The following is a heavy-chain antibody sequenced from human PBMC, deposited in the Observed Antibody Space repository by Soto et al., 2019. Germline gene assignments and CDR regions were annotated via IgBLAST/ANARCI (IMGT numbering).Heavy chain of an antibody. CDR2: IITFFGAA. CDR1: GDKFSTYA. CDR3: ARGGKERFRGSGMDV. J-gene: IGHJ6*02. D-gene: IGHD1-1*01. V-gene: IGHV1-69*01. Sequence: QVQLVQSGAEVRKPGSSVRVACKASGDKFSTYAMNWVRQVPGQGLEWLGGIITFFGAAMYAQKFQGRVTITADESATTAYMELSSLRSGDTAVYYCARGGKERFRGSGMDVWGQGTTVTVSS.